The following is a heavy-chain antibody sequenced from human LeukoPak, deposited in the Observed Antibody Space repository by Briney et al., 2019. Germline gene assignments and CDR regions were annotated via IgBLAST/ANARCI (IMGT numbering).Heavy chain of an antibody. D-gene: IGHD3-10*01. J-gene: IGHJ6*03. CDR2: MNPNSGNT. CDR1: GYTFTSYD. V-gene: IGHV1-8*01. CDR3: ARGPYGSGRYPMDV. Sequence: GGAVKVSCKASGYTFTSYDTNWVRQATGQGREWRGGMNPNSGNTGYAQKFQGRVTMTRNTSITTAYMELSNLRSEDTAVYYCARGPYGSGRYPMDVWGKGTTVTVSS.